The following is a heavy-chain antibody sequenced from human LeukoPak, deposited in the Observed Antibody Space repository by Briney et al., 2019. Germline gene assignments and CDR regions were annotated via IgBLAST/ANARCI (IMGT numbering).Heavy chain of an antibody. J-gene: IGHJ6*03. CDR2: ISAYNGNT. V-gene: IGHV1-18*01. Sequence: ASVKVSCKASGYTFTSYGISWVRQAPGQGLECMGWISAYNGNTNHAQKLQGRVTMTTDTSTSTAYMELRSLRSDDTAVYYCARDAQHYCSSTSCYGPRSGADYYYYYMDVWGKGTTVTVSS. D-gene: IGHD2-2*01. CDR3: ARDAQHYCSSTSCYGPRSGADYYYYYMDV. CDR1: GYTFTSYG.